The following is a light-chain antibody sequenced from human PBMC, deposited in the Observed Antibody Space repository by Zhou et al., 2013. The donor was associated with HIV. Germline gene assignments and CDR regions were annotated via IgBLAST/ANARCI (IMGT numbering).Light chain of an antibody. CDR2: AAS. CDR3: QKYNSALIT. J-gene: IGKJ3*01. Sequence: DIQMTQSPSSLSASVGDRVTITCRASQGIINYLAWYQQKPGKVPKVLIYAASTLQSGVPSRFSGSGYGTDFTLTISSLQPEDVATYYCQKYNSALITFGPGTKVYIK. V-gene: IGKV1-27*01. CDR1: QGIINY.